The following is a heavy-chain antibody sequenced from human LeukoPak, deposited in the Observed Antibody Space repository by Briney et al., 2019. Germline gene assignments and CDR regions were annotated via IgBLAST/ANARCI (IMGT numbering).Heavy chain of an antibody. Sequence: GRSLRLSCAASGFTFSSYAMHWVRQAPGKGLEWMAVISYDGSNKYYADSAKGRFTISRDNSKNTLYLQMNSLRAEDTAVYYCARDEGYYDSSGYYDYWGQGTLVTVSS. CDR2: ISYDGSNK. CDR1: GFTFSSYA. CDR3: ARDEGYYDSSGYYDY. D-gene: IGHD3-22*01. J-gene: IGHJ4*02. V-gene: IGHV3-30*04.